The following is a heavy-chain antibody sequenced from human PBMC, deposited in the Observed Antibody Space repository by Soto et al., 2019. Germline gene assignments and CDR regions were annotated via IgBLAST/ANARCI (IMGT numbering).Heavy chain of an antibody. CDR3: ARGPQYYYYGMDV. CDR2: INHSGST. V-gene: IGHV4-34*01. Sequence: ASETLSLTCAVYGGSFSGYYWSWIRQPPGKGLEWIGEINHSGSTNYSPSLKSRVTISVDTSKNQFSLKLSSVTAADTAVYYCARGPQYYYYGMDVWGQGTTVTVSS. CDR1: GGSFSGYY. J-gene: IGHJ6*02.